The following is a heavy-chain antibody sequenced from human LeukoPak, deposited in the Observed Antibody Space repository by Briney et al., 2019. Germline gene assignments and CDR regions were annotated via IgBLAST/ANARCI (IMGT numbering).Heavy chain of an antibody. CDR3: ARVIAVAQAFDI. J-gene: IGHJ3*02. CDR1: GGTFSSYA. D-gene: IGHD6-19*01. V-gene: IGHV1-69*06. Sequence: WASVKVSCKASGGTFSSYAISWVRQAPGQGLEWMGGIIPIFGTANYAQKFQGRVTITADKSTSTAHMELSSLRSEDTAVYYCARVIAVAQAFDIWGQGTMVTVSS. CDR2: IIPIFGTA.